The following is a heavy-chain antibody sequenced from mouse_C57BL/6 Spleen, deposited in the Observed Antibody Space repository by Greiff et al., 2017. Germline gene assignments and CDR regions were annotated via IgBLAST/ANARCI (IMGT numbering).Heavy chain of an antibody. Sequence: EVQLVESGGGLVQPGGSLKLSCAASGFTFSDYYMYWVRQTPEKRLEWVAYISNGGGSTYYPDTVKGRFTISRDNAKNTLYLQMSRLKSEDTAMYYCARMELGRGFAYWGQGTLVTVSA. J-gene: IGHJ3*01. CDR1: GFTFSDYY. D-gene: IGHD4-1*01. V-gene: IGHV5-12*01. CDR3: ARMELGRGFAY. CDR2: ISNGGGST.